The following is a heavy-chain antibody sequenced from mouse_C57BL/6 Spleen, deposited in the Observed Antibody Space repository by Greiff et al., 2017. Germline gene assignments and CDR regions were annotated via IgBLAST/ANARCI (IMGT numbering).Heavy chain of an antibody. Sequence: EVKLMESEGGLVQPGSSMKLSCTASGFTFSDYYMAWVRQVPEKGLEWVANINYDGSSTYYLDSLKSRFIISRDNAKNILYLQMSSLKSEDTATYYCARGSWDYWGQGTTLTVSS. CDR2: INYDGSST. D-gene: IGHD6-1*01. J-gene: IGHJ2*01. V-gene: IGHV5-16*01. CDR3: ARGSWDY. CDR1: GFTFSDYY.